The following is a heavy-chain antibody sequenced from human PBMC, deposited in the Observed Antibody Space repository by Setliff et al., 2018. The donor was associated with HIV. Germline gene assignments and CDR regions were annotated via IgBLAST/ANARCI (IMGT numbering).Heavy chain of an antibody. D-gene: IGHD2-15*01. CDR2: IIPIFGTA. CDR3: ARGIVVVVAAIRAEYFQH. J-gene: IGHJ1*01. Sequence: ASVKVSCKASGGTFSSYAISWVRQAPGQGLEWMGGIIPIFGTANYAQKFRGRVTITADKSTSTAYMELSSLRSEDTAVYYCARGIVVVVAAIRAEYFQHWGQGTLVTVSS. CDR1: GGTFSSYA. V-gene: IGHV1-69*06.